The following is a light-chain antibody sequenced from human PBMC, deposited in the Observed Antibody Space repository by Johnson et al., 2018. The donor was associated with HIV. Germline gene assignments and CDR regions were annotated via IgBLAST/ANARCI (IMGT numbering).Light chain of an antibody. CDR3: GSWDSSLSALYV. CDR2: EKN. Sequence: QSVLTQPPSVSAAPGQKVTISCSGSSSTIGNNYVSWYQQLPGTAPKLLIYEKNKRPSGIPDRFSASKSGTSATLGITGLQTWDEADYYCGSWDSSLSALYVFGTGTKVAVL. J-gene: IGLJ1*01. V-gene: IGLV1-51*02. CDR1: SSTIGNNY.